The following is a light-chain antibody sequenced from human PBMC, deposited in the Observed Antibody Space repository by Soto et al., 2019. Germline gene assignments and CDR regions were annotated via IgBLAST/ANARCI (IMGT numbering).Light chain of an antibody. CDR1: QRINKY. Sequence: DIQMTQSPSSLSASVGDSVTIPCRASQRINKYLNLYQQRSGRAPRLLIHPASSLHSGVPSRFSGSGSGSDFTLTISSLQPDDFATYFCQQSFSTPYTFGQGTKLEI. CDR2: PAS. CDR3: QQSFSTPYT. V-gene: IGKV1-39*01. J-gene: IGKJ2*01.